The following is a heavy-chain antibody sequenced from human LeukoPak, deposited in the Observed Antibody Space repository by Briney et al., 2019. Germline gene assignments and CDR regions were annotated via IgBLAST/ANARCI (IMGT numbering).Heavy chain of an antibody. CDR2: ISAYNGNT. CDR3: ATPSGYSSSWSFDY. D-gene: IGHD6-13*01. CDR1: GYTFTSYG. V-gene: IGHV1-18*01. J-gene: IGHJ4*02. Sequence: ASVKVSCKASGYTFTSYGISWVRQAPGQGLEWMGWISAYNGNTNYAQKLQGRVTMPTDTSTSTAYMELRSLRSDDTAVYYCATPSGYSSSWSFDYWGQGTLVTVSS.